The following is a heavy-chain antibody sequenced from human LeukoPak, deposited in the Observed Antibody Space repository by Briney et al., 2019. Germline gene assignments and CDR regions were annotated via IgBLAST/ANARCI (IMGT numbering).Heavy chain of an antibody. V-gene: IGHV3-23*01. CDR1: GFTFSSYG. J-gene: IGHJ4*02. Sequence: GGSLRLSCAASGFTFSSYGMSWVRQAPGKGLEWVSAISGSGGSTFYADSVKGRFTISRDNSKNTLYLQMNSLRAEDTAVYYCARDSNIAVAGVDYWGQGTLVTVSS. CDR2: ISGSGGST. D-gene: IGHD6-19*01. CDR3: ARDSNIAVAGVDY.